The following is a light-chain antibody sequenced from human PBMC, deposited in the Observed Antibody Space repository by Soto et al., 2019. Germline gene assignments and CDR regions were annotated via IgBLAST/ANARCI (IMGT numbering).Light chain of an antibody. J-gene: IGKJ2*01. CDR2: DAS. CDR3: QQRSNWPYT. CDR1: QSVSSY. Sequence: EIVLTQSPATLSLSPGERATLSCRASQSVSSYLAWYQPKPGQAPRLLIYDASNRATGIPARFSGSGSGTDFTLTISSLEPEDFGVYYCQQRSNWPYTCGQGTKLEIK. V-gene: IGKV3-11*01.